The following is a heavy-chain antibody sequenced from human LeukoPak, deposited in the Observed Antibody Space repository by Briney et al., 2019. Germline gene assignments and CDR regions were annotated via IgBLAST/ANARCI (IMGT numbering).Heavy chain of an antibody. V-gene: IGHV4-34*01. D-gene: IGHD6-13*01. CDR2: INHSGST. CDR1: GGSFSGYY. J-gene: IGHJ5*02. CDR3: ARGPGYSSSDRVQGWFDP. Sequence: PSETLSLTCAVYGGSFSGYYWSWIRQPPGKRLEWIGEINHSGSTNYNPSLKSRVTISVDTSKNQFSLKLSSVTAADTAVCYCARGPGYSSSDRVQGWFDPWGQGTLVTVSS.